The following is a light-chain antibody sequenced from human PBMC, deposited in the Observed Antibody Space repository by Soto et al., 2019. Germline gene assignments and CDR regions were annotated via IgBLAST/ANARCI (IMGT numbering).Light chain of an antibody. CDR3: QQYNSYSPT. CDR1: QSISVW. V-gene: IGKV1-5*03. Sequence: DIQMTQSPSTLSASVGDRVTITCRASQSISVWLAWYQQKAGKAPNLLIYKASRLESGVPSRFSGSGSETEFTLTSSGLQPCDSATYYCQQYNSYSPTFGQGTKVEVK. CDR2: KAS. J-gene: IGKJ1*01.